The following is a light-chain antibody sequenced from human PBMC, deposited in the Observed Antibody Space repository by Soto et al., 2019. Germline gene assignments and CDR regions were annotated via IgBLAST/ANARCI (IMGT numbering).Light chain of an antibody. V-gene: IGLV3-1*01. Sequence: SYELTQPPSVSVSPGQTASITCSGEKLGEQYTCWYQQKPGQSPVLVIYQDNKRPSGIPERFSGSNSGNTATLTISGTQGMDEADYYCQAWDSSTAAYVFGTGTKLTVL. CDR2: QDN. CDR1: KLGEQY. CDR3: QAWDSSTAAYV. J-gene: IGLJ1*01.